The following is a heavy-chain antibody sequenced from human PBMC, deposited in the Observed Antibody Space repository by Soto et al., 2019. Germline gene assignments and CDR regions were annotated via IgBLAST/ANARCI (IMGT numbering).Heavy chain of an antibody. J-gene: IGHJ4*02. CDR1: GDTFNNYA. CDR3: AASTFLSGVSGYFHLDF. CDR2: IIPIYDSP. D-gene: IGHD3-3*01. V-gene: IGHV1-69*06. Sequence: ASVKVSCKASGDTFNNYAISWVRQAPGQGLQWMGGIIPIYDSPSYAQGSHNRVTITADRFTSTAHLELNGLTSEDTAVYYCAASTFLSGVSGYFHLDFWGQGTLVTVSS.